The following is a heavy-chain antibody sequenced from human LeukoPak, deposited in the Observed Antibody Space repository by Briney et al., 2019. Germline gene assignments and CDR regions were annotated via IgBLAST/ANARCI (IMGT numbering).Heavy chain of an antibody. CDR1: GFTFSSYA. J-gene: IGHJ4*02. V-gene: IGHV3-23*01. CDR2: ISGSGGST. D-gene: IGHD3-10*01. Sequence: PGGSLRLSCAASGFTFSSYAMSWVRQAPGKGLEWVSAISGSGGSTYYADSVKGRFTISRDNSKNTLYLQMNSLRAEDTAVYYCAKAYYYGSGSYYSYYFDYWGQGTLDTVSS. CDR3: AKAYYYGSGSYYSYYFDY.